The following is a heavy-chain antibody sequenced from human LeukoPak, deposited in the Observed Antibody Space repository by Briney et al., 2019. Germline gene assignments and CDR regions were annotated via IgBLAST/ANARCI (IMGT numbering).Heavy chain of an antibody. Sequence: SETLSLTCIVSGGSMSSYYWSWIRQPPGKQLEWIGYIYYSGSTNCNPSLKSRVTISVDTSKNQFSLKLSSVTAADTAVYYCARVGYSSGWYSFDFWGQGTLVTVSS. CDR2: IYYSGST. V-gene: IGHV4-59*01. D-gene: IGHD6-19*01. J-gene: IGHJ4*02. CDR3: ARVGYSSGWYSFDF. CDR1: GGSMSSYY.